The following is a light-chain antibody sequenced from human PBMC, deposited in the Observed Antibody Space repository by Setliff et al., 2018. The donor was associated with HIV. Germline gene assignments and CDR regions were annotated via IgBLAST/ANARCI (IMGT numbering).Light chain of an antibody. Sequence: QSALTQPASVSGSPGQSITISRTGTNSDIGIYNFVSWYQQHPGKAPKAVIYEVSNRSSGVSSHFSGSKSGNTASLTISGLQAEDEADYYCSSFTGSRPPYVFGSGTRSPS. V-gene: IGLV2-14*01. CDR2: EVS. CDR1: NSDIGIYNF. J-gene: IGLJ1*01. CDR3: SSFTGSRPPYV.